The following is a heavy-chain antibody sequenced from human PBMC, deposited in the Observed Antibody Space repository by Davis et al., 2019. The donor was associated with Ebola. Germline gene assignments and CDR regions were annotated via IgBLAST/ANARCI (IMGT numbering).Heavy chain of an antibody. CDR2: IYTGDSDT. J-gene: IGHJ3*02. CDR3: ASLRRTITGMDDAFDI. CDR1: GNSFTSHW. Sequence: EESLKISCKASGNSFTSHWIGWVRQMPGKGLEWMGIIYTGDSDTRYSPSFRGQVTISADKSIKTAFLQWSSLKASDTAMYYCASLRRTITGMDDAFDIWGHGTMVTVSS. D-gene: IGHD2-8*02. V-gene: IGHV5-51*01.